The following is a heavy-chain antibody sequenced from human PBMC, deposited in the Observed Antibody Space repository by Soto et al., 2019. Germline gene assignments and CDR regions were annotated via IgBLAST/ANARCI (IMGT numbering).Heavy chain of an antibody. CDR3: ARALKVAAIRPLFDY. V-gene: IGHV4-34*01. CDR1: GASFSGYY. CDR2: INYSGST. J-gene: IGHJ4*02. D-gene: IGHD6-19*01. Sequence: SETLSLTCTVYGASFSGYYWSWIRQPPGKGLEWIGEINYSGSTNYNPSLKSRVAISVDTSKNQFSLKLTSVTAADTAVYYCARALKVAAIRPLFDYWGQGTLVTVSS.